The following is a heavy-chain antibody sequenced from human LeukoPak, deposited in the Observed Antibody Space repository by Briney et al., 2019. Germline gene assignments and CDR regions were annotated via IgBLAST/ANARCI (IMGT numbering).Heavy chain of an antibody. CDR1: GLTFTKNW. CDR3: AREVWGPEY. D-gene: IGHD1-14*01. V-gene: IGHV3-7*01. Sequence: PGGSLRLSCAAPGLTFTKNWMTWVRQAPGKGLEWVGNIKQDGSDKNYMDSVKGRFTISRDNTKNSVYLQMCSLRAEDTAVYYCAREVWGPEYWGQGTLVTVSS. CDR2: IKQDGSDK. J-gene: IGHJ4*02.